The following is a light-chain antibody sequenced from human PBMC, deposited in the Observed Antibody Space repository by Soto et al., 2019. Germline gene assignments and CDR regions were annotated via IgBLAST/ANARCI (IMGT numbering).Light chain of an antibody. Sequence: QSALTQPASVSASPGQSITISCTGSSSDIAASSYVSWYRQHPGKAPELIIYEVTNRPSGVSYRFSGSKSGDTASLTVSGLQAEDESDYYCSSYTTSHGLVFGGGTKLTVL. CDR1: SSDIAASSY. CDR3: SSYTTSHGLV. CDR2: EVT. V-gene: IGLV2-14*01. J-gene: IGLJ2*01.